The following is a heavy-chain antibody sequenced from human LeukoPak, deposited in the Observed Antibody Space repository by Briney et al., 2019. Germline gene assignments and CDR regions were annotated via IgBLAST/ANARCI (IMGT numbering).Heavy chain of an antibody. Sequence: SETLSLTCAVSGGSFIGYHWNWIRQPPGKGREWIGEINHSGSTNYNPSLKRRVTIYVDTSKRQFSLQLKSVTAADTAVYYCARAPTTVVTVPYYFDDWGQGTLVTVSS. J-gene: IGHJ4*02. V-gene: IGHV4-34*01. D-gene: IGHD4-23*01. CDR1: GGSFIGYH. CDR3: ARAPTTVVTVPYYFDD. CDR2: INHSGST.